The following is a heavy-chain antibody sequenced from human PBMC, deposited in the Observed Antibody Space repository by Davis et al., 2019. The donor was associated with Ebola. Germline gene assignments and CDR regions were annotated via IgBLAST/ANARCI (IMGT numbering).Heavy chain of an antibody. CDR3: ARGAKQWLATMDV. V-gene: IGHV4-59*12. CDR1: GGSISSYY. Sequence: MPSETLSLTCTVSGGSISSYYWSWIRQPPGKGLEWIGYIYYSGSTNYNPSLKSRVTISVDTSKNQFSLKLSSVTAADTAVYYCARGAKQWLATMDVWGQGTTVTVSS. J-gene: IGHJ6*02. CDR2: IYYSGST. D-gene: IGHD6-19*01.